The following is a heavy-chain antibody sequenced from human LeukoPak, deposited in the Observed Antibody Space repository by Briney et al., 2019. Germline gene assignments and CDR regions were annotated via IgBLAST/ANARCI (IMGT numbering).Heavy chain of an antibody. CDR2: ISNDGGGT. Sequence: GGSLRLSCAASGFIFNHYGLIWVRQAPGKGLEWVSAISNDGGGTNYADFVKGRFTISRDNSKNTLFLQMNSLRAEDTALYYCAKGSSGDFVDLWGQGTLVTVSS. D-gene: IGHD3-22*01. CDR1: GFIFNHYG. J-gene: IGHJ5*02. CDR3: AKGSSGDFVDL. V-gene: IGHV3-23*01.